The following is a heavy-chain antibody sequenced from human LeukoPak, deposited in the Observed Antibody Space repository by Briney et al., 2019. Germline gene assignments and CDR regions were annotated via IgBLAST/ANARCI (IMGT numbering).Heavy chain of an antibody. D-gene: IGHD3-16*01. Sequence: SETLSLTCTVSGGSISSYYWSWIRQPAGKGLEWIGRIYTSGSTNYNPSLKSRVTMSVDTSKNQFSLNLSSVAAADTAVYYCARGSGDFIWGTKGYFFDYWGQGTLVTVSS. CDR2: IYTSGST. CDR3: ARGSGDFIWGTKGYFFDY. J-gene: IGHJ4*02. V-gene: IGHV4-4*07. CDR1: GGSISSYY.